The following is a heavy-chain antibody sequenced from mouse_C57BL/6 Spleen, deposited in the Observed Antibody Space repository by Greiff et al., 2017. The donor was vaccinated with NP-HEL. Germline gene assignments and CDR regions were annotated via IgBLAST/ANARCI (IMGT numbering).Heavy chain of an antibody. D-gene: IGHD1-1*01. CDR1: GYTFTSYW. CDR2: IDPSDSYT. V-gene: IGHV1-69*01. J-gene: IGHJ4*01. CDR3: ARRPYYYGSNGGAMDY. Sequence: VQLQHPGAELVMPGASVKLSCKASGYTFTSYWMHWVKQRPGQGLEWIGEIDPSDSYTNYNQKFKGKSTLTVDKSSSTAYMQLSSLTSEDSAVYYCARRPYYYGSNGGAMDYWGQGTSVTVSS.